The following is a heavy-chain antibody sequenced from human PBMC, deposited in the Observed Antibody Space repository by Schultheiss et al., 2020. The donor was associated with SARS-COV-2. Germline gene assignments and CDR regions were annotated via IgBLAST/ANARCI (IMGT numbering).Heavy chain of an antibody. V-gene: IGHV3-23*01. CDR1: GFTFSSYG. J-gene: IGHJ3*02. D-gene: IGHD2-2*01. CDR3: ARGVVVVPDAFDI. CDR2: ISGGGRSL. Sequence: GGSLRLSCVASGFTFSSYGMTWVRQAPGKGLEWVSAISGGGRSLSYTDSVKGRFTISRDNSKNTLFLQMNSLRAEDTAVYYCARGVVVVPDAFDIWGQGTMVTVSS.